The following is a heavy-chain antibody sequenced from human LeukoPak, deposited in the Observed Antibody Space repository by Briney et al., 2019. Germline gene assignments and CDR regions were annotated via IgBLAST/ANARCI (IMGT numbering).Heavy chain of an antibody. J-gene: IGHJ4*02. V-gene: IGHV1-2*04. CDR1: GYTFLEYY. CDR3: ARAGDNGFDSGY. CDR2: INPNSSGT. Sequence: AAVPVSFLSSGYTFLEYYMHGLGPAAGRGGAGMGWINPNSSGTIYAERFQGWVAMTRDTSFSTAYLELSRLTSDDTAVYYCARAGDNGFDSGYWGQGTLVTVSS. D-gene: IGHD5-12*01.